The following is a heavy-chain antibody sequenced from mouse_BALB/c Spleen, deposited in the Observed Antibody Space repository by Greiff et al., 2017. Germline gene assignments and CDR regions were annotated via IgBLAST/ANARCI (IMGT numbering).Heavy chain of an antibody. CDR3: ARGARDYAMDY. J-gene: IGHJ4*01. CDR1: GYTFTNYW. CDR2: IYPGGGYT. Sequence: QVQLQQSGAELVRPGTSVKISCKASGYTFTNYWLGWVKQRPGHGLEWIGDIYPGGGYTNYNEKFKGKATLTADTSSSTAYMQLSSLTSEDSAVYFCARGARDYAMDYWGQGTSVTVSS. V-gene: IGHV1-63*02.